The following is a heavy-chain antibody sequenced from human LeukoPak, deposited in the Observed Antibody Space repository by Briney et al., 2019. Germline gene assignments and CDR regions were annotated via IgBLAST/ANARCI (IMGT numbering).Heavy chain of an antibody. J-gene: IGHJ4*02. D-gene: IGHD2-21*02. V-gene: IGHV4-4*02. CDR2: IYHSGST. CDR1: GGSISSSNW. Sequence: PSETLSLTCAVSGGSISSSNWWSWVRQPPGKGLEWIGEIYHSGSTNYNPSLKSRVTISVDTSKKQFSLNLYSVTAADTAVYYCASNEVVTTAWDFDYWGQGTLVTVSS. CDR3: ASNEVVTTAWDFDY.